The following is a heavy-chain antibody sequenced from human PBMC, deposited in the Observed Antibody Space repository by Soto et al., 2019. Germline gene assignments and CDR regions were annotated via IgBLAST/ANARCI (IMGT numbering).Heavy chain of an antibody. CDR3: ARDMRITIFGVVPPDDAFDI. CDR1: GGTFSSYA. V-gene: IGHV1-69*01. J-gene: IGHJ3*02. CDR2: IIPIFGTA. D-gene: IGHD3-3*01. Sequence: QVQLVQSGAEVKKPGSSVKVSCKASGGTFSSYAISWVRQAPGQGLEWMGGIIPIFGTANYAQKFQGRVTITADESASAAYRELSSLRSEDTAVYYCARDMRITIFGVVPPDDAFDIWGQGTMVTVSS.